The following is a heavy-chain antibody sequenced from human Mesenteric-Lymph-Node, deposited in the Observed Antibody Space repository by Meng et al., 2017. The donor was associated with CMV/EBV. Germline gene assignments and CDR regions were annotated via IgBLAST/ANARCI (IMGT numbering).Heavy chain of an antibody. CDR3: ASIGYGLDV. D-gene: IGHD2-15*01. CDR2: INHSGST. Sequence: SETLSLTCAVYGGSFSGYYWSWIRQPPGKGLEWIGEINHSGSTNYNPSLKSRVTISVDTSKNQFSLKLNSVTAADTAVYYCASIGYGLDVWGQGTTVTVSS. J-gene: IGHJ6*02. CDR1: GGSFSGYY. V-gene: IGHV4-34*01.